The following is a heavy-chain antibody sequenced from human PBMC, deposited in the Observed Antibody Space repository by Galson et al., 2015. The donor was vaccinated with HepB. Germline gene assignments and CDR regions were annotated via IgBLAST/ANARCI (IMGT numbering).Heavy chain of an antibody. J-gene: IGHJ1*01. CDR1: GYTLTELS. Sequence: SVKVSCKVSGYTLTELSMHWVRQAPGKGLEWMGGFDPEDGETIYAQKFQGRVTMTEDTSTDTAYMELSSLRSEDTAVYYCATGQIDPVVPAAMNFQHWGQGTLVTVSS. D-gene: IGHD2-2*01. CDR2: FDPEDGET. CDR3: ATGQIDPVVPAAMNFQH. V-gene: IGHV1-24*01.